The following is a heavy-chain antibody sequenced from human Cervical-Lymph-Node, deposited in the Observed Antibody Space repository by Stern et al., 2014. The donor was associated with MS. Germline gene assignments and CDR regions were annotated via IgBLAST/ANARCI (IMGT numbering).Heavy chain of an antibody. J-gene: IGHJ5*02. V-gene: IGHV1-69*09. CDR1: GGTFSSSYA. CDR2: IIPILGLP. D-gene: IGHD2-15*01. CDR3: ARGIVTNRPAATLHNLFDP. Sequence: VQLVESGAEVKKPGSSVNVSCKASGGTFSSSYAVSWVRQAPGQGLEWMGRIIPILGLPNYAQKFQTRLTITADKSTSTVYMELSSLTSEDTAVYYCARGIVTNRPAATLHNLFDPWGQGTLVTVSS.